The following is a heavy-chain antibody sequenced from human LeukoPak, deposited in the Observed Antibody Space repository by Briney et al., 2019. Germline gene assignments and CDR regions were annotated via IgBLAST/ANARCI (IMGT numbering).Heavy chain of an antibody. CDR1: GITFSNYA. CDR3: AKPYGTDCGGDCYFDY. V-gene: IGHV3-23*01. D-gene: IGHD2-21*02. J-gene: IGHJ4*02. Sequence: GGSLRLSCAAFGITFSNYAISWVRQAPGKGLEWVSAISGSGGNTYYADSVKGRFTISRDNSKNTLHLQMSRLRAEDTALYYCAKPYGTDCGGDCYFDYWGQGTLVSVSS. CDR2: ISGSGGNT.